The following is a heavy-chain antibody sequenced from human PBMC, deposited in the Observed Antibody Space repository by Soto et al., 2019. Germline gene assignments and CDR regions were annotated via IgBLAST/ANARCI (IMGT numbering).Heavy chain of an antibody. CDR1: GYSLTGYY. J-gene: IGHJ4*02. D-gene: IGHD6-13*01. CDR2: INPNSGGT. Sequence: VKGSCTASGYSLTGYYMHWVRQAPGQGLEWMGWINPNSGGTNYAQKFQGRVTMTRDTSISTAYMELSRLRSDDTAVYYCARLRRTAAAVEGFDYWGQGTLVTVSS. CDR3: ARLRRTAAAVEGFDY. V-gene: IGHV1-2*02.